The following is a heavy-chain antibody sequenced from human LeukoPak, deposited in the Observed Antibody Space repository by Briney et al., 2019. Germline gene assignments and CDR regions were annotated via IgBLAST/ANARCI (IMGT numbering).Heavy chain of an antibody. CDR1: GFTFSSYS. V-gene: IGHV3-23*01. CDR2: INSGGST. D-gene: IGHD6-13*01. Sequence: GGSLRLSCAASGFTFSSYSMSWVRQAPGKGREWVSSINSGGSTFYADSVKGRFTISRDNSQNTLYLQMNSLTAEDTAVYYCAKRAAGYYFDHWGQGTLVTVSS. CDR3: AKRAAGYYFDH. J-gene: IGHJ4*02.